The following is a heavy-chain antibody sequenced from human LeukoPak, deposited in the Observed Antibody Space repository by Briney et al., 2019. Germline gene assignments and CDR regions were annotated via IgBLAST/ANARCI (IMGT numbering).Heavy chain of an antibody. CDR2: IKQDGSEK. D-gene: IGHD5-24*01. Sequence: PGGSLRLSCAASRFTFSNYWMSWVRQAPGKGLEWVANIKQDGSEKSYVDSVEGRFTISRDNAKNTLYLQMNSLRAEDTAVYYCARDARDGYNFDYWGQGTLVTVSS. CDR3: ARDARDGYNFDY. J-gene: IGHJ4*02. CDR1: RFTFSNYW. V-gene: IGHV3-7*01.